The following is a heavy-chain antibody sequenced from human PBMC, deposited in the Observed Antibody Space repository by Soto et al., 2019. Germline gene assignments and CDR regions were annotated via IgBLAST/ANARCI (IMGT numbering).Heavy chain of an antibody. Sequence: SGGSLRLSCAASRFTFTNYAMSWVRQAPGKGLEWVSGISVTGDNTYYADSVKGRFTVSRDNSNNTLYLQMNSLRAEDTAVYYCTKESAASFDYWGQGTLVTVSS. CDR2: ISVTGDNT. V-gene: IGHV3-23*01. J-gene: IGHJ4*02. CDR1: RFTFTNYA. D-gene: IGHD2-15*01. CDR3: TKESAASFDY.